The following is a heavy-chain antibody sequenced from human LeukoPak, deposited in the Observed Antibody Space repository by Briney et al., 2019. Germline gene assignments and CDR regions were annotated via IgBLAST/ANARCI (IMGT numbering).Heavy chain of an antibody. CDR1: GYRFTNYG. CDR2: ISTYNGNT. V-gene: IGHV1-18*01. D-gene: IGHD3-22*01. CDR3: ARGSSGYSYDY. Sequence: GATVKVSCKASGYRFTNYGISWVRQAPGQGLEWMGWISTYNGNTNYPENLQGRVTLTTDTSTSTVYMELRSLRSDDTAVYYCARGSSGYSYDYWGQGTLVTISS. J-gene: IGHJ4*02.